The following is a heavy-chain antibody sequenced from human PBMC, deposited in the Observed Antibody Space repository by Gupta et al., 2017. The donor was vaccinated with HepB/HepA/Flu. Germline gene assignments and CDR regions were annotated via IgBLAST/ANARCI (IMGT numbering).Heavy chain of an antibody. CDR2: IYYRGST. V-gene: IGHV4-59*01. J-gene: IGHJ4*02. D-gene: IGHD3-22*01. CDR1: GGSISSYY. CDR3: ERVSWDDNYDSNGYSPNAFDY. Sequence: QVQLQESGPGLGKPSATLSLTGTVSGGSISSYYWSWIRQPPGTGLELVGYIYYRGSTHYNPSLKSRVTRSVDTSKNQFSLMLISVTAADTAVYYFERVSWDDNYDSNGYSPNAFDYWGQGTLVTVSS.